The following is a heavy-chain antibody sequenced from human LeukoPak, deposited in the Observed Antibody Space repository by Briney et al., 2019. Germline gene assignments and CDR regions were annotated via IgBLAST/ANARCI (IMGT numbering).Heavy chain of an antibody. J-gene: IGHJ4*02. CDR3: ARVAYHYDSSAYLSY. CDR1: GFTFDDYG. CDR2: INWNGGST. Sequence: PGGSLRLSCAASGFTFDDYGMSWVRQAPGKGLEWVSGINWNGGSTGYADSVKGRFTISRDNAKNTLYLQMNSLRAEDTAMYYCARVAYHYDSSAYLSYWGQGTLVTVSS. D-gene: IGHD3-22*01. V-gene: IGHV3-20*04.